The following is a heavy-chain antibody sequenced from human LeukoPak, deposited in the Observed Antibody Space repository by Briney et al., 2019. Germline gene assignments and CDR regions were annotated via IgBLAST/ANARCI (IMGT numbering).Heavy chain of an antibody. V-gene: IGHV3-30*04. D-gene: IGHD2-15*01. J-gene: IGHJ2*01. CDR1: GFTFSSYA. CDR2: TSSDGSNK. CDR3: ARASTGAAVNWFFDL. Sequence: PGGSLRLSCAASGFTFSSYAIHWVRQAPGKRLEWEALTSSDGSNKKYADSVKGRFTISRDNSKNTLYPQMNSLRTEDTAVYYCARASTGAAVNWFFDLWGRGTLVTVSS.